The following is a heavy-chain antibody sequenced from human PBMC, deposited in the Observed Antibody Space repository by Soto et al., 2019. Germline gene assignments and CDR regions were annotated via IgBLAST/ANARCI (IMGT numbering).Heavy chain of an antibody. D-gene: IGHD1-26*01. J-gene: IGHJ4*02. CDR1: GFIFSNQA. CDR3: PRRATSRWGHFDF. CDR2: ISDRGDET. V-gene: IGHV3-23*01. Sequence: GGSLRLSCAASGFIFSNQAMCWVRQGPGKGLEWVSCISDRGDETFFLDSVKGRFAISRDNSENMLFLQMSSLRAEDTAIYYCPRRATSRWGHFDFWGQGTQVTVSS.